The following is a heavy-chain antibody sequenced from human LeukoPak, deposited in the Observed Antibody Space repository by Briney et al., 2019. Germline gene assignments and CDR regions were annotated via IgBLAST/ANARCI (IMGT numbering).Heavy chain of an antibody. D-gene: IGHD4-17*01. Sequence: SETLSLTCTVSGGSISSYYWSWIRQPPGKGLEWIGYIYYSGSTNYNPSLKSRVTISVDTSKNQFSLKLSSVTAADTAVYYCAREDPQTTVPEGLDVWGQGTTVTVSS. V-gene: IGHV4-59*01. CDR1: GGSISSYY. J-gene: IGHJ6*02. CDR2: IYYSGST. CDR3: AREDPQTTVPEGLDV.